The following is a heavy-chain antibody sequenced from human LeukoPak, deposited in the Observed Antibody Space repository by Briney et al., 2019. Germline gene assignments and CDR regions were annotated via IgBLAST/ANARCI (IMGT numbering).Heavy chain of an antibody. CDR3: ARGPQIYYYDSSGYSWNYYYYMDV. CDR2: INHSGST. D-gene: IGHD3-22*01. CDR1: GGSFSGYY. J-gene: IGHJ6*03. Sequence: SETLSLTCTVYGGSFSGYYWRWIRQPPGKGLEWIGEINHSGSTNYNPSLKSRVTISVDTSKNQFSLKLSSVTAADTAVYYCARGPQIYYYDSSGYSWNYYYYMDVWGKGTTVTVSS. V-gene: IGHV4-34*01.